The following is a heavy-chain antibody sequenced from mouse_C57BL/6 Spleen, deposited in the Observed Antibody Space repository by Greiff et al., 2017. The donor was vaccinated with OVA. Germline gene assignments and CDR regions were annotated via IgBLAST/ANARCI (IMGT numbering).Heavy chain of an antibody. V-gene: IGHV1-15*01. CDR2: IDPETGGT. CDR3: TRFATTVVATEYFDY. J-gene: IGHJ2*01. CDR1: GYTFTDYE. Sequence: VKLQESGAELVRPGASVTLSCKASGYTFTDYEMHWVKQTPVHGLEWIGAIDPETGGTAYNQKFKGKAILTADKSSSTAYMELRSLTSEDSAVYYCTRFATTVVATEYFDYWGQGTTLTVSS. D-gene: IGHD1-1*01.